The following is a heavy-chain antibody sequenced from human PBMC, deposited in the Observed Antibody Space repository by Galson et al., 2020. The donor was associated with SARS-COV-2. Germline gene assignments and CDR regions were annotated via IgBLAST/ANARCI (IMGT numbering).Heavy chain of an antibody. CDR1: GYTLTELS. D-gene: IGHD2-2*01. V-gene: IGHV1-24*01. Sequence: ASVKVSCKVSGYTLTELSMHWVRQAPGKGLEWMGGFDPEDGETIYAQKFQGRVTMTEDTSTDTAYMELSSLRSEDTAVYYCATSTPIVVVPAAYGFWFDPWCQGTLVTVSS. J-gene: IGHJ5*02. CDR2: FDPEDGET. CDR3: ATSTPIVVVPAAYGFWFDP.